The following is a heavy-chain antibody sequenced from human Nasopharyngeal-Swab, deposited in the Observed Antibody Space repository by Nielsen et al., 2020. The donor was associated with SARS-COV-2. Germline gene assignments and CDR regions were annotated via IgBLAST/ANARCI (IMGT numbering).Heavy chain of an antibody. CDR2: IWYDGSNK. CDR1: GFTFSNYG. Sequence: GESLKISCAASGFTFSNYGMHWVRQAPGKRLEWLAVIWYDGSNKYYADSVKGRFTISRDNSKNTVYLQMNSLRTEDTAVYYCAAAPSGDYGGYWGQGTLVTVSS. J-gene: IGHJ4*02. D-gene: IGHD4-23*01. V-gene: IGHV3-33*01. CDR3: AAAPSGDYGGY.